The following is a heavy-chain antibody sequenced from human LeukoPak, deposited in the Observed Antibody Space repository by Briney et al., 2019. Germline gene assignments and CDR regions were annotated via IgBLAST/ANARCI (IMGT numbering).Heavy chain of an antibody. CDR3: ARAHNWKYGTFDY. V-gene: IGHV3-21*01. J-gene: IGHJ4*02. CDR1: GFTFSSYS. D-gene: IGHD1-7*01. Sequence: GGSLRLSCAASGFTFSSYSMNWVRQAPGKGLEWVSSISTSSSYIHYADSVKGRFTISRDNAKNSLYLQMNSLRAEDTAVYYCARAHNWKYGTFDYWGQGTLVTVSS. CDR2: ISTSSSYI.